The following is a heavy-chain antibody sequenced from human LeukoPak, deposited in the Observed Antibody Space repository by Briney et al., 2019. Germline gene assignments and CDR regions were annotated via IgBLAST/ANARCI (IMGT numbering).Heavy chain of an antibody. J-gene: IGHJ4*02. CDR2: ISGGGGSGDAT. CDR1: GFTFSSYA. V-gene: IGHV3-23*01. D-gene: IGHD3/OR15-3a*01. Sequence: PGGSLRLSCAASGFTFSSYAMSWVRQAPGKGLEWVSAISGGGGSGDATYYADSVKGRFTISRDNSKNTLYLQMNSLRAEDTAVYYCAKVWTFAACDYWGQGTLVTVSS. CDR3: AKVWTFAACDY.